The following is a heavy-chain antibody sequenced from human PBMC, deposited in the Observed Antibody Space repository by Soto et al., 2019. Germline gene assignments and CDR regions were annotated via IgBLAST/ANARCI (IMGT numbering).Heavy chain of an antibody. Sequence: ASVKVSCKASGYTVTSYYMHWVRQAPGQGLEWMGIINPSGGSTSYAQKFQGRVTMTRDTSTSTVYMELSSLRSEDTAVYYCARDAGPSGSYYWSFTNYYYGMDVWGQGTTVTVSS. D-gene: IGHD3-10*01. V-gene: IGHV1-46*01. CDR3: ARDAGPSGSYYWSFTNYYYGMDV. CDR2: INPSGGST. J-gene: IGHJ6*02. CDR1: GYTVTSYY.